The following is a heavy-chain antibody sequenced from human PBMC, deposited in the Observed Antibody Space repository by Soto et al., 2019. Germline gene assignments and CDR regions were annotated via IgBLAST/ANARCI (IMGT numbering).Heavy chain of an antibody. V-gene: IGHV4-39*01. CDR1: GGSISSSSYY. D-gene: IGHD3-22*01. J-gene: IGHJ3*02. CDR3: ARDPGVVVSAFDI. Sequence: QLQLQESGPGLVKPSETLSLTCTVSGGSISSSSYYWGWIRQPPGKGLEWIGSIYYSGSTYYNPSLKSRVTISVDTSKNQFSLKLSSVTAADTAVYYCARDPGVVVSAFDIWGQGTMVTVSS. CDR2: IYYSGST.